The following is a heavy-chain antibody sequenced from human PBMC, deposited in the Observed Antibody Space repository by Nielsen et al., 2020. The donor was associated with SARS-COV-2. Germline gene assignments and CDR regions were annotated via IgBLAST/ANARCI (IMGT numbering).Heavy chain of an antibody. D-gene: IGHD6-13*01. J-gene: IGHJ6*02. CDR2: IYPGVSDT. CDR1: GYSFTSYW. CDR3: ARLQSSTGGGMDV. V-gene: IGHV5-51*01. Sequence: GESLKISCKGSGYSFTSYWIGWVRQMPGKGLEWMGIIYPGVSDTRYSPSFQGQVIISFDKSITTAYLHWSSLQASDSAMYYCARLQSSTGGGMDVWGQGTAVTVSS.